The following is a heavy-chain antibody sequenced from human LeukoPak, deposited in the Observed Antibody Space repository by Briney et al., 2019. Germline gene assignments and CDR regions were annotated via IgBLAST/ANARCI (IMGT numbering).Heavy chain of an antibody. D-gene: IGHD3-16*01. Sequence: ASVKVSCKVSGYTLTELSIHWVRQAPGKGLEWMGGFDPEDAETIYAQKFQGRVTMTEDTSTDTAYMGVSSLRSEDTTVYYCATARVGGMENAFDIWGQGTMVTVSS. J-gene: IGHJ3*02. CDR1: GYTLTELS. CDR3: ATARVGGMENAFDI. V-gene: IGHV1-24*01. CDR2: FDPEDAET.